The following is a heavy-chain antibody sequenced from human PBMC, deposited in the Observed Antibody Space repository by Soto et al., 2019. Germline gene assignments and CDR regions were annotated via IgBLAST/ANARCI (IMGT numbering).Heavy chain of an antibody. CDR2: IKQDGSEK. CDR3: ARDGEGYYGSGDYYYYMDV. CDR1: GFTFSSYW. Sequence: GGSLRLSCAASGFTFSSYWMSWVRQAPGKGLEWVANIKQDGSEKYYVDSVKGRFTISRDNAKNSLYLQMNSLRAEDTAVYYCARDGEGYYGSGDYYYYMDVWGKGTTVTVSS. J-gene: IGHJ6*03. V-gene: IGHV3-7*01. D-gene: IGHD3-10*01.